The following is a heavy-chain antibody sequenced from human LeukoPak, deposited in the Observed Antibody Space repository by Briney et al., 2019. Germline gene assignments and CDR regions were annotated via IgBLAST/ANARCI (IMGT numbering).Heavy chain of an antibody. J-gene: IGHJ4*02. Sequence: ASVKVSCKASGGTFSSYAISWVRQAPGQGLEWMGGIIPIFGTANYAQKFRGRVTITTDESTSTAYMELSSLRSEDTAVYYCARDGYYGSGSYDYWGQGTLVTVSS. D-gene: IGHD3-10*01. CDR1: GGTFSSYA. CDR2: IIPIFGTA. V-gene: IGHV1-69*05. CDR3: ARDGYYGSGSYDY.